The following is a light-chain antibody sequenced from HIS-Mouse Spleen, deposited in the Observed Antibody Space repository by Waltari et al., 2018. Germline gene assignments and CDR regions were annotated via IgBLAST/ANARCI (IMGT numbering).Light chain of an antibody. CDR2: DVS. V-gene: IGLV2-14*03. J-gene: IGLJ2*01. Sequence: QSALTQPASVSGSPGQSITISCTGPSRDVGVYNYVSWYQQHPGKAPKLMIYDVSNRPSGVSNRFSGSKSGNTASLTISGLQAEDEADYYCSSYTSSSTLVFGGGTKLTVL. CDR1: SRDVGVYNY. CDR3: SSYTSSSTLV.